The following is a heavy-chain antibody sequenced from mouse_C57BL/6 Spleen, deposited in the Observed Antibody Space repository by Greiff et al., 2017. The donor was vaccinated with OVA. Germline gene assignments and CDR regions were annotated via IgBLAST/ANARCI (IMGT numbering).Heavy chain of an antibody. CDR1: GFTFSDYG. V-gene: IGHV5-15*01. Sequence: EVMLVESGGGLVQPGGSLKLSCAASGFTFSDYGMAWVRQAPRKGPEWVAFISNLAYSIYYADTVTGRFTISRENAKNTLYLEMSSLRSEDTAMYYCARAGKYYCDYWGQGTTLTVSS. CDR2: ISNLAYSI. J-gene: IGHJ2*01. CDR3: ARAGKYYCDY. D-gene: IGHD4-1*01.